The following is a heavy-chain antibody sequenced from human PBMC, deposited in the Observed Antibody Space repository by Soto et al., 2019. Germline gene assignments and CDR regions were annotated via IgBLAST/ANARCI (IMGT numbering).Heavy chain of an antibody. V-gene: IGHV6-1*01. J-gene: IGHJ6*02. D-gene: IGHD2-2*01. CDR1: GDSVSRNSAP. CDR3: ARDEIVVVPAAKDYYYYYGMDV. Sequence: SQTLSLTCAISGDSVSRNSAPCNWISQYPSRGLEWLGRTYYRSKWYNNYAVSVKSRITINPDTSKNQFSLQLNSVTPEDTAVYYCARDEIVVVPAAKDYYYYYGMDVWGQGTTVTVSS. CDR2: TYYRSKWYN.